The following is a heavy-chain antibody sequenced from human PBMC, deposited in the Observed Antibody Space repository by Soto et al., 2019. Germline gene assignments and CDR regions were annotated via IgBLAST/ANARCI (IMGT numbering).Heavy chain of an antibody. Sequence: GGSLRLSCSASGFTFSSYDMHWVRQGPGKGLEWVSAIGTAGDTNYAGSVKGRFTISRENAKISLYLQMNSLRAGDTAIYFCARAIGPTLFDYWGQGTLVTVSS. D-gene: IGHD3-22*01. CDR3: ARAIGPTLFDY. J-gene: IGHJ4*02. CDR2: IGTAGDT. V-gene: IGHV3-13*04. CDR1: GFTFSSYD.